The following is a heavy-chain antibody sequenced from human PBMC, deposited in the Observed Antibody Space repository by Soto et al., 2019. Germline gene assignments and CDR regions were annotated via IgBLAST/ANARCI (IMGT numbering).Heavy chain of an antibody. D-gene: IGHD2-15*01. V-gene: IGHV2-5*02. CDR3: AHRPSYCSGGSCYSGFDY. Sequence: QITLKESGPPLVKPTQTLTLTCTFSGFSLSTSGVGVGWIRQPPGKALEGLALIYWDDVKRSSPSLKSRLTITKDTSKNQVVLTMTTMDLVDTATYYCAHRPSYCSGGSCYSGFDYWGQGTLVTVSS. J-gene: IGHJ4*02. CDR1: GFSLSTSGVG. CDR2: IYWDDVK.